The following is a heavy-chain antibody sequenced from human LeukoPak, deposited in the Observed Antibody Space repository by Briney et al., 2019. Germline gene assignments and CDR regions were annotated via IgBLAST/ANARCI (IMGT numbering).Heavy chain of an antibody. D-gene: IGHD2-15*01. CDR2: IIPIFGTA. V-gene: IGHV1-69*01. CDR3: AGYSGARRLDYYGMDV. J-gene: IGHJ6*02. CDR1: GGTFSSYA. Sequence: GSSVKVSCKASGGTFSSYAISWVRQAPGQGLEWMGGIIPIFGTANYAQKFQGRVTITADESTNTAYMELSSLRSEDTAVYYCAGYSGARRLDYYGMDVWGQGTTVTVSS.